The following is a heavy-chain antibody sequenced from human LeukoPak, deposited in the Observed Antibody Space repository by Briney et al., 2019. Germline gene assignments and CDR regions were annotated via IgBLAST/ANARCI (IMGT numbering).Heavy chain of an antibody. CDR3: ARVGGDYVMNWYFDL. Sequence: KPSETLSLTCSVSGGAISSSDDYWGFVRQTPGKGLEWMGSIYYTGSSHYNPSLRSRATISVDTSKNQFSLKLSSVTAADTAVYYCARVGGDYVMNWYFDLWGRGTLVTVSS. V-gene: IGHV4-39*07. J-gene: IGHJ2*01. CDR1: GGAISSSDDY. CDR2: IYYTGSS. D-gene: IGHD4-17*01.